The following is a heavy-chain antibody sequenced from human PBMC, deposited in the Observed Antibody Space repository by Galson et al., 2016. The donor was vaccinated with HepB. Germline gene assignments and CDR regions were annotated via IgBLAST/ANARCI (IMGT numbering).Heavy chain of an antibody. CDR2: MNPNTGVT. V-gene: IGHV1-8*01. CDR3: ARGSDYSNYVAIY. D-gene: IGHD4-11*01. Sequence: SVKVSCKASGDSFATYDINWLRQATGQGPEWIGWMNPNTGVTGYVPKFQGRVTMTRNASISTAYMELSSLRSEDTAVYYCARGSDYSNYVAIYWGQGTLVTASS. CDR1: GDSFATYD. J-gene: IGHJ4*02.